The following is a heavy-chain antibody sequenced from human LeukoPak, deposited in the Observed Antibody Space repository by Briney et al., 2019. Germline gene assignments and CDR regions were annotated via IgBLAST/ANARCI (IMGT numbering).Heavy chain of an antibody. CDR1: GFTFSNYA. CDR3: AKYSGSYYYPPNWDS. Sequence: GGSLRLSCAASGFTFSNYAMTWVRQAPGKGLEWVSGISGSGSSTYYADSVKGRFTLSRDYPKNTLYLQVNSLRAEDTAVYFCAKYSGSYYYPPNWDSWGQGTLVTVSS. J-gene: IGHJ4*02. CDR2: ISGSGSST. D-gene: IGHD1-26*01. V-gene: IGHV3-23*01.